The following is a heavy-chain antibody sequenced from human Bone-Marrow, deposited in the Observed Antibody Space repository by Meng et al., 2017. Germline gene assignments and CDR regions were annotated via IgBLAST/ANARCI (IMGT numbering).Heavy chain of an antibody. CDR1: GFTFGSHA. CDR2: ISESGDST. Sequence: VHLVESGGGLVQPGGSLRLSCTASGFTFGSHAMNWVRQAPGKGLEWISGISESGDSTSYADSVKGRFTISRDNSKDTVSLQLNNLRTEDTAIYYCAKRGYSSGPDYLDYWGQGTLVTVSS. V-gene: IGHV3-23*04. D-gene: IGHD5-18*01. CDR3: AKRGYSSGPDYLDY. J-gene: IGHJ4*02.